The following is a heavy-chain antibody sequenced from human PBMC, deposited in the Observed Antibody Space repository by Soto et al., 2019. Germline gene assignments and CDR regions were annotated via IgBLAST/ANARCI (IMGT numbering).Heavy chain of an antibody. V-gene: IGHV4-39*01. CDR3: AKYISSGWYFGWFDP. D-gene: IGHD6-19*01. CDR2: IYYSGST. CDR1: GGSISSSSYY. J-gene: IGHJ5*02. Sequence: SETLSLTCTVSGGSISSSSYYWGWIRQPPGKGLEWIGSIYYSGSTYYNPSLKSRVTISVDTSKNQFSLKLSSVTAADTAVYYCAKYISSGWYFGWFDPWGQGTLVTVSS.